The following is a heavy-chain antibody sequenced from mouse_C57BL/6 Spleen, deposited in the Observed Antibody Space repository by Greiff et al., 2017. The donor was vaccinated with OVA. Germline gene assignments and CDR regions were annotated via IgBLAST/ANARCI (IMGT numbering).Heavy chain of an antibody. CDR3: ARSGPYYYGSSYELAY. CDR2: INPSNGGT. Sequence: VQLQQPGTELVKPGASVKLSCKASGYTFTSYWMHWVKQRPGQGLEWIGNINPSNGGTNYNEKFKSKATLTVDKSSSTAYMQLSSLTSEDSAVYYCARSGPYYYGSSYELAYWGQGTLVTVSA. J-gene: IGHJ3*01. CDR1: GYTFTSYW. D-gene: IGHD1-1*01. V-gene: IGHV1-53*01.